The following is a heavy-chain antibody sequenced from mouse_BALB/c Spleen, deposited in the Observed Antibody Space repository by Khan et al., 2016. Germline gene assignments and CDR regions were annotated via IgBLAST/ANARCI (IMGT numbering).Heavy chain of an antibody. Sequence: QVQLQQSGAELARPGASVKLSCKASGYTFTSYWMQWVKQRPGQGLEWIGAIYPGDGDTRYTQKFKGKATLTADKSSSTVYMQLSSLASEDSAVYYCARGGDYSLYYAMDYWGQGTSVTVSS. D-gene: IGHD1-1*01. CDR1: GYTFTSYW. V-gene: IGHV1-87*01. J-gene: IGHJ4*01. CDR2: IYPGDGDT. CDR3: ARGGDYSLYYAMDY.